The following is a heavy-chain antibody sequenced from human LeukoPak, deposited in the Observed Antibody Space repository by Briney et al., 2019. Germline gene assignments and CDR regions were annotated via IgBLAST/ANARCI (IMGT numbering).Heavy chain of an antibody. CDR1: GSIVRSHW. J-gene: IGHJ4*02. Sequence: GGSLRLSCAASGSIVRSHWMNWVRQAPGKGLEWVANMKEDGTQTYYLESVRGRFTISRDYAKDSLYLQMDSLSVEDTAVYYCVAKRRIHPNYSDYWGQGTLVTVSS. CDR2: MKEDGTQT. CDR3: VAKRRIHPNYSDY. V-gene: IGHV3-7*01.